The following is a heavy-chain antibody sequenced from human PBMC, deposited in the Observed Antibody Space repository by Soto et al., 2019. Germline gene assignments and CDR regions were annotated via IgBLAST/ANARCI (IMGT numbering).Heavy chain of an antibody. CDR3: AKDDYGDYPAFDI. J-gene: IGHJ3*02. V-gene: IGHV3-23*01. Sequence: EVQLLESGGGLVQPGGSLRLSCAASGFTFSSYAMSWVRQAPGKGLEWVSAISGSGGCTYYADSVKGRFTISRANSKNTLYLQMNSLSAEDTAVYYCAKDDYGDYPAFDIWGQGTMVTVSS. CDR1: GFTFSSYA. D-gene: IGHD4-17*01. CDR2: ISGSGGCT.